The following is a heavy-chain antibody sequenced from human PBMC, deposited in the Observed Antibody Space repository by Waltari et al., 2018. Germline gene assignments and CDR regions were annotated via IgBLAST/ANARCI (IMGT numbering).Heavy chain of an antibody. J-gene: IGHJ4*02. CDR1: GYTFTGYY. D-gene: IGHD3-22*01. CDR2: INHNSGGK. Sequence: QVQLVQSGAEVKKPGASVKVSCTASGYTFTGYYMHWVRQAPGQGLEWMGRINHNSGGKNYAQKFQGRVTMTRDTSISTAYMELSRLRSDDTAVYYCARVEGSSGFHTTNDYWGQGTLVTVSS. V-gene: IGHV1-2*06. CDR3: ARVEGSSGFHTTNDY.